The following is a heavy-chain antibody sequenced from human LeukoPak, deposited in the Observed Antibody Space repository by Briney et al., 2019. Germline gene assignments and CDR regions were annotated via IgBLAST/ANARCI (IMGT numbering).Heavy chain of an antibody. J-gene: IGHJ4*02. D-gene: IGHD5-18*01. V-gene: IGHV4-39*07. CDR1: GGSINSYY. CDR3: ARVARGYSYGGSFDY. CDR2: IYHSGST. Sequence: PSETLFLTCTVSGGSINSYYWGWIRQPPGKVLEWIGSIYHSGSTYYNPSLKSRVTISVDTSKNQFSLKLSSVTAADTAVYYCARVARGYSYGGSFDYWGQGTLVTVSS.